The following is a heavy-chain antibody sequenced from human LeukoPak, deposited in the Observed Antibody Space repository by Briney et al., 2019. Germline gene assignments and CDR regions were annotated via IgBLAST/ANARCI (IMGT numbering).Heavy chain of an antibody. V-gene: IGHV1-69*05. CDR2: IIPIFGTA. CDR1: GGTFSSYA. CDR3: ARSKYYDILTAD. D-gene: IGHD3-9*01. J-gene: IGHJ4*02. Sequence: SVKVSCKASGGTFSSYAISWVRQAPGQGLEWMGGIIPIFGTANYAQKFQGRVTITTDESTSTAYMELSSLRSEDTAVYYCARSKYYDILTADWGQGTLVTVSS.